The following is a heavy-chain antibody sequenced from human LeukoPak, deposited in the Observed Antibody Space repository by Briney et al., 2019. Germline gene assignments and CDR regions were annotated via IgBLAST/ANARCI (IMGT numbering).Heavy chain of an antibody. CDR1: GGSISSSGYY. CDR2: IYYSGST. J-gene: IGHJ5*02. V-gene: IGHV4-39*01. D-gene: IGHD6-13*01. CDR3: ARGGSSRTGNWFDP. Sequence: SETLSLTCTVSGGSISSSGYYWGWIRQPPGKGLEWIGSIYYSGSTYYNPSLKSRVTISVDTSKNQFSLKLSSVTAADTAVYYCARGGSSRTGNWFDPWGQGTLVTVSS.